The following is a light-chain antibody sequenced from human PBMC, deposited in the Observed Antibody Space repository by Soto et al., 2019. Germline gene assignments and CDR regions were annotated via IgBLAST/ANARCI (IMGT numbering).Light chain of an antibody. CDR1: NSDVGIYDF. CDR2: EVS. Sequence: QSLLTQPASVSGTRGQSITISCTGSNSDVGIYDFVSWYQHHPGRAPKLIVSEVSHRPSGVSNRFSGSKSGNTASLTISGFQSEDEADYYCISYTSDDVRYGVGTRTKVTV. J-gene: IGLJ1*01. V-gene: IGLV2-14*01. CDR3: ISYTSDDVRYG.